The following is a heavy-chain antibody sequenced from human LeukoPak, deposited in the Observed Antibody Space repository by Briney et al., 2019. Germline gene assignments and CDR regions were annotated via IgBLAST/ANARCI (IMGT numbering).Heavy chain of an antibody. J-gene: IGHJ4*02. CDR2: ISYDGSNK. CDR3: AKDLGGGYCSSTSCYTLDY. D-gene: IGHD2-2*02. V-gene: IGHV3-30*18. CDR1: GFTFNSYG. Sequence: GGSLRLSCAASGFTFNSYGMHWVRQAPGKGLEWVAVISYDGSNKYYADSVKGRFTISRDNSKNTLYLQMNSLRAEDTAVYYCAKDLGGGYCSSTSCYTLDYWGQGTLVTVSS.